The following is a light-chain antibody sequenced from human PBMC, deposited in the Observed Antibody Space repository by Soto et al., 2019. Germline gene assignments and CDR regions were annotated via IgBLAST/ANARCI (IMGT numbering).Light chain of an antibody. J-gene: IGKJ2*01. V-gene: IGKV1-5*03. CDR1: QSISGW. Sequence: DIQMTQSPSTLSASVGDRVAITCRASQSISGWLAWYQQKPGKAPKLLIYKTSTLDSGVPSRFSGSGSGTVFTLTISSLQPDDFATYYCHQYHSFFNYTFGQGTKLDIK. CDR3: HQYHSFFNYT. CDR2: KTS.